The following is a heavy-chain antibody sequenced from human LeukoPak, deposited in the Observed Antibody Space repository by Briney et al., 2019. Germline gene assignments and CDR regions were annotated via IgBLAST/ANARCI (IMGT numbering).Heavy chain of an antibody. V-gene: IGHV4-4*07. D-gene: IGHD3-9*01. CDR3: ARDSPYDTLTDYYPAHFDS. Sequence: SETLSLTCTVSGASISSYYWGWIRQPAGKGLEWVGGIYNSGITNYNPSLVSRVIISMDGCKNKFSLMLISVTAADSAVYSYARDSPYDTLTDYYPAHFDSWGQGILVTVSS. CDR1: GASISSYY. J-gene: IGHJ4*02. CDR2: IYNSGIT.